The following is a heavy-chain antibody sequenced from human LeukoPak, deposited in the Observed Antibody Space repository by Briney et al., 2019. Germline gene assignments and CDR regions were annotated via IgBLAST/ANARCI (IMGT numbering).Heavy chain of an antibody. Sequence: GGSLRLSCAASGFTFSSYAMSWVRQAPGKGLEWVSAISGSDGSTYYADSVKGRFTISRDNSKNTLYLQMNSLRAEDTAVYYCAKDGKGYCSSTSCKNWFDPWGQGTLVTVSS. V-gene: IGHV3-23*01. D-gene: IGHD2-2*01. CDR3: AKDGKGYCSSTSCKNWFDP. CDR1: GFTFSSYA. CDR2: ISGSDGST. J-gene: IGHJ5*02.